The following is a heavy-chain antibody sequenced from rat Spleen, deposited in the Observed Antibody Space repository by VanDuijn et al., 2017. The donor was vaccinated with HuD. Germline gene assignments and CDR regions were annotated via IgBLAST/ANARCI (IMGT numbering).Heavy chain of an antibody. CDR3: TRDRVSYYYRSYPYNWFAY. D-gene: IGHD1-2*01. CDR2: ISHEDSST. J-gene: IGHJ3*01. CDR1: GFTFSDYY. V-gene: IGHV5-22*01. Sequence: EVQLVESGGGLVQPGRSMKLSCVASGFTFSDYYMVWVRQTPKKGLEWVASISHEDSSTYYVDSMKGRFTISRDNAQNTLYLQRNSLRSEVTATYYCTRDRVSYYYRSYPYNWFAYWGQGTLVTVSS.